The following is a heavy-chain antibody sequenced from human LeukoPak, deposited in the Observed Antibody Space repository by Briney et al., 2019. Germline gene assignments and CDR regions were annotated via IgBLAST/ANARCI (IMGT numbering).Heavy chain of an antibody. CDR2: IYYSGST. Sequence: SETLSLTCTVSGGSISSYYWGWIRQPPGKGLEWIGYIYYSGSTNYNPSLKSRVTISVDTSKNQFSLKLSSVTAADTAVYYCARGGVAAAGTFDYWGQGTLVTVSS. CDR3: ARGGVAAAGTFDY. CDR1: GGSISSYY. D-gene: IGHD6-13*01. J-gene: IGHJ4*02. V-gene: IGHV4-59*01.